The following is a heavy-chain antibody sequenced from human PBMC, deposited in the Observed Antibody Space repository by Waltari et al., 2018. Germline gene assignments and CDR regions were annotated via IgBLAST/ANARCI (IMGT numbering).Heavy chain of an antibody. J-gene: IGHJ4*01. CDR3: ARDSRAELGEADY. Sequence: QVQLVQSGAEVKKPGSSVKVSCKASGGTFSSYTISWVRQAPGQGLEWMGRIIPILGIANYAQKFQGRVTITADKSTSTAYMELSSLRSEDTAVYYCARDSRAELGEADYWGQEPWSPSPQ. V-gene: IGHV1-69*08. CDR2: IIPILGIA. D-gene: IGHD3-16*01. CDR1: GGTFSSYT.